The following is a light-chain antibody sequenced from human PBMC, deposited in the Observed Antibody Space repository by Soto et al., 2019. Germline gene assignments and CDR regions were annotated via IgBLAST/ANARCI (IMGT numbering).Light chain of an antibody. J-gene: IGKJ5*01. V-gene: IGKV3-20*01. CDR3: QQYGSSPPVT. CDR1: QTIRNNY. Sequence: DIVLTQSPGTLSLSPGERATLCCRASQTIRNNYVAWYQQKPGQAPRIVIYGASSRAPGIPDRFSGGGCGTDFTLTISRLEPEDYAVYYCQQYGSSPPVTFGQGTRLEI. CDR2: GAS.